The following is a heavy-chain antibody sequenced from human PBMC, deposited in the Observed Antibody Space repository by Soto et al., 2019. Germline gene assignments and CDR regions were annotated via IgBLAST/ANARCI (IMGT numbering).Heavy chain of an antibody. D-gene: IGHD2-2*01. CDR2: IIPIFGIA. Sequence: QVQLVQSGAEVKKPGSSVKVSCKASGGTFSRYSITLVRQAPGHGLEWIGRIIPIFGIASYAQKFQGRVTITADESTSTAYMELSRLRSDDTAVYYCAREDRDRETGLVPAAIDGLDVWGQGTTVTVSS. V-gene: IGHV1-69*08. CDR1: GGTFSRYS. J-gene: IGHJ6*02. CDR3: AREDRDRETGLVPAAIDGLDV.